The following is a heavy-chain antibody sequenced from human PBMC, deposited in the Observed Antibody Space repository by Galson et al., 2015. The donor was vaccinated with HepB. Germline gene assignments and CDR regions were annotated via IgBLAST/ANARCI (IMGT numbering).Heavy chain of an antibody. Sequence: SLRLSCAASGFTFSSHGMTWVRQAPGKGLEWVSVISGSGGSAYYADSVKGRFTISRDNSKNTLYLQMNSLRAEDTAVYYCAKCFSEGGYYSYYFYGMDVWGQGTTVTVSS. CDR2: ISGSGGSA. V-gene: IGHV3-23*01. CDR3: AKCFSEGGYYSYYFYGMDV. D-gene: IGHD1-26*01. CDR1: GFTFSSHG. J-gene: IGHJ6*02.